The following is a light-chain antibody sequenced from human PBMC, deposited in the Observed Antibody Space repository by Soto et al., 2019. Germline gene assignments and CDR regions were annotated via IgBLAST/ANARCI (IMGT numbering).Light chain of an antibody. CDR3: SSYAGSSNV. J-gene: IGLJ1*01. CDR2: EVN. V-gene: IGLV2-8*01. Sequence: QSALTQPPSASGSPGQSVAISCTGTSSDVGGYNYVSWYQQHPGKAPKLMIYEVNKRPSGVPDRFSGSKSGNTGSLTASGLQAEDEADYYCSSYAGSSNVFGTGTKVTVL. CDR1: SSDVGGYNY.